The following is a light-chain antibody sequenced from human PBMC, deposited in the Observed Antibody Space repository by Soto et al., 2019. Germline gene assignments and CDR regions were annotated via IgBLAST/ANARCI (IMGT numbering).Light chain of an antibody. V-gene: IGKV1-39*01. CDR2: AAS. J-gene: IGKJ3*01. CDR1: QSIRNY. CDR3: QQSYSTPLFT. Sequence: DLQMTQSPSSLSASVGDRVTITCRASQSIRNYLNWYQQKPGKAPNLLIYAASSLQSGVPSRFSGSGSGTDFTLTISSLQPEDFATYYCQQSYSTPLFTFGPGTKVDV.